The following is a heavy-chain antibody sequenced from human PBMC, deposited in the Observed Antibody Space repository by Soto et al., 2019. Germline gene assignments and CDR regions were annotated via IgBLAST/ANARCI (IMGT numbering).Heavy chain of an antibody. D-gene: IGHD3-10*01. CDR2: IYYSGST. J-gene: IGHJ4*02. CDR3: ARDSDPYYYGSGSYIY. Sequence: QVQLQESGPGLVKPSQTLSLTCTVSGGSISSGGYYWSWIRQHPGKGLEWIGYIYYSGSTYYNPSLKRRVTISVDTSNNQFSLKLSSVTAADTAVYYCARDSDPYYYGSGSYIYWGQGTLVTVSS. V-gene: IGHV4-31*03. CDR1: GGSISSGGYY.